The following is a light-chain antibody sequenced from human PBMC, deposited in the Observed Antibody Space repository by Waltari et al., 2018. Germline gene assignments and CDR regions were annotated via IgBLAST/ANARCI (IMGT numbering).Light chain of an antibody. V-gene: IGLV3-21*02. J-gene: IGLJ2*01. CDR2: DDS. Sequence: SYVLTQPPSVSVAPGQTARITCGGNNIGSKSVHGYQQKPGQAPVLVVYDDSDRPSGIPERFSGSNSGNTTTLTSSRGEAGDEADYYCQVWDSSSDHVVFGGGTKLTVL. CDR3: QVWDSSSDHVV. CDR1: NIGSKS.